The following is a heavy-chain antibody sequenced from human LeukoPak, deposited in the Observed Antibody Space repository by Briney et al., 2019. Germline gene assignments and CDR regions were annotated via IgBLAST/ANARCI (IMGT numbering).Heavy chain of an antibody. CDR3: ARDDERRLSYFDY. CDR1: GYTFTTYG. V-gene: IGHV1-18*01. CDR2: ISAYNGNT. J-gene: IGHJ4*02. D-gene: IGHD4-17*01. Sequence: GASVKVSCKASGYTFTTYGITWVRQAPGQGLEWMGWISAYNGNTNCAQRVQGRVTMTTDTSTGTAYMELRSLRSDDTAVYYCARDDERRLSYFDYWGQGTLVTVSS.